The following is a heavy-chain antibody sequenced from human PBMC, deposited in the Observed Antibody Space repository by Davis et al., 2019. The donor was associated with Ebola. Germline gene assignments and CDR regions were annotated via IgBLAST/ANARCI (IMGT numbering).Heavy chain of an antibody. CDR2: IYYSGST. J-gene: IGHJ6*02. V-gene: IGHV4-59*01. D-gene: IGHD2-2*01. CDR1: GGSISSYY. Sequence: SETLSLTCTVSGGSISSYYWSWIRQPPGKGLEWIGYIYYSGSTNYNPSLKSRVTISVDTSKNQFSLKLSSVTAADTAVYYCARVKVDCSSTSCHNYYYYGMDVWGQGTTVTVSS. CDR3: ARVKVDCSSTSCHNYYYYGMDV.